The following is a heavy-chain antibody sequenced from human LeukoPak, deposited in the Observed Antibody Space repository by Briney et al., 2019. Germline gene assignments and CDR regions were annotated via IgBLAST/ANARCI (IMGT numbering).Heavy chain of an antibody. D-gene: IGHD2-2*01. Sequence: SETLSLTCAVYGGSFSGYYWSWIRQPPGKGLEWIGYIYYSGSTNYNPSLKSRVTISVDTSKNQFSLKLSSVTAADTAVYYCARDLVVPAANADYYYYYGMDVWGQGTTVTVSS. V-gene: IGHV4-59*01. CDR3: ARDLVVPAANADYYYYYGMDV. CDR1: GGSFSGYY. J-gene: IGHJ6*02. CDR2: IYYSGST.